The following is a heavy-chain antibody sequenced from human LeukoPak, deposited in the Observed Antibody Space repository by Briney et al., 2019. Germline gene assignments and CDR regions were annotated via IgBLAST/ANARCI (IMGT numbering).Heavy chain of an antibody. CDR3: GARRAFDI. Sequence: SQTLSLTCTVSGGSISSGGYYWSWIRQPPGKGLEWIGHIYYSGSTYYNPSLKSRVTISADRSKNQFSLKLTSVTAADTAVYYCGARRAFDIWGQGTMVTVSS. J-gene: IGHJ3*02. CDR2: IYYSGST. D-gene: IGHD6-6*01. CDR1: GGSISSGGYY. V-gene: IGHV4-30-2*01.